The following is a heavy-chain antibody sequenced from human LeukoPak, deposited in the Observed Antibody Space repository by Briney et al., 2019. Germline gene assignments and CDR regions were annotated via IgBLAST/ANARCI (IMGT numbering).Heavy chain of an antibody. J-gene: IGHJ4*02. CDR3: ARQSISGSSLSYFDY. CDR1: GGSISSYY. D-gene: IGHD3-22*01. V-gene: IGHV4-59*01. CDR2: IYDSGST. Sequence: SEALSLTCTVSGGSISSYYWSWIRQPPGKGLEWIGNIYDSGSTNYNPSLKSRVTISVDTSKNQCSLKLSSVTAADTAVYYCARQSISGSSLSYFDYWGQGTLVNVSS.